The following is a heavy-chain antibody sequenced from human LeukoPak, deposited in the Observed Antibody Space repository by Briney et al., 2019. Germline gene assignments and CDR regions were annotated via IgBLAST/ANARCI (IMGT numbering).Heavy chain of an antibody. J-gene: IGHJ5*02. CDR2: INHSGST. D-gene: IGHD4-17*01. V-gene: IGHV4-34*01. CDR1: GGSFSGYY. CDR3: ARVVYGDYAGDIYNWFDP. Sequence: PSETLSLTCAVYGGSFSGYYWSWIRQPPGKGLEWIGEINHSGSTNYNPSLKSRVTMSVGTSKNQFSLKLSSVTAADTAVYYCARVVYGDYAGDIYNWFDPWGQGTQVTVSS.